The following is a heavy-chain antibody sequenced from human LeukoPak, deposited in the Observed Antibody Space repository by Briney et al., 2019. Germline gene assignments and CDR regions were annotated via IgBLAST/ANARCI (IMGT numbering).Heavy chain of an antibody. J-gene: IGHJ4*02. V-gene: IGHV4-34*01. CDR1: GGSFSGYY. D-gene: IGHD3-10*01. CDR2: INHSGST. CDR3: ASPGYPYGSGSYFY. Sequence: SETLSLTCAVYGGSFSGYYWSWIRQPPGKGLEWIGEINHSGSTNYNPSLKSRVTISVDTSKNQFSLKLSSVTAADTAVHYCASPGYPYGSGSYFYWGQGTLVTVSS.